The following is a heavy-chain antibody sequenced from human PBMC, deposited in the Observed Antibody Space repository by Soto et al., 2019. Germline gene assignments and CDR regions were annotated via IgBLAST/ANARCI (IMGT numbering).Heavy chain of an antibody. V-gene: IGHV3-23*01. CDR3: AKDHGEEHPLYYYYCGMDV. D-gene: IGHD3-10*01. Sequence: EVQLLESGGGLVQPGGSLRLSCAASGFTFSSYAMSWVRQAPGKGLEWVSAISCSGGSTYYADSVKGRFTISRDNSKNTLYLQMHSLGAEDTAVYYCAKDHGEEHPLYYYYCGMDVWGQGITVTVSS. J-gene: IGHJ6*02. CDR1: GFTFSSYA. CDR2: ISCSGGST.